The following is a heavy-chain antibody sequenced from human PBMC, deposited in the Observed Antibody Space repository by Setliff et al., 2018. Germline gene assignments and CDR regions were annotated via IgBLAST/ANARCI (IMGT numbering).Heavy chain of an antibody. J-gene: IGHJ6*03. V-gene: IGHV4-34*01. D-gene: IGHD3-3*01. CDR3: ARMSGFLYMDV. CDR2: INHRGST. CDR1: GGTFSDYH. Sequence: PSETLSLTCAAYGGTFSDYHWTWIRQSPEKGLEWIGEINHRGSTNYNPSLKGRATLSIDASKKQFSLKLTSVTAADTAVYYCARMSGFLYMDVWGKGTTVTVSS.